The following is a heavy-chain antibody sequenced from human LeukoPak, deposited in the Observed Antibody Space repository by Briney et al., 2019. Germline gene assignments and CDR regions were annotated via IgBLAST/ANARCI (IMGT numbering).Heavy chain of an antibody. D-gene: IGHD4-17*01. Sequence: SETLSLTCTVSGGAISSGGYYWSWIRQHPGKGLEWIGYIYYSGTTYYNPSLKSRVTISIDASKNQFSLKLSSVTAADTAVYYCARADVNYGDYVWLRSPFDYWGQGTLVTVSS. J-gene: IGHJ4*02. CDR2: IYYSGTT. CDR1: GGAISSGGYY. V-gene: IGHV4-31*03. CDR3: ARADVNYGDYVWLRSPFDY.